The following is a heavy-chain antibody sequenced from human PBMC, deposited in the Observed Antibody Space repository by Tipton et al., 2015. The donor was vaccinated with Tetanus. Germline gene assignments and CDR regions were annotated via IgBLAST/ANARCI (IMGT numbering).Heavy chain of an antibody. CDR2: ISGYNGNT. J-gene: IGHJ4*02. CDR1: GYTFTSYA. Sequence: QSGAEVKKPGASVKVSCKASGYTFTSYAVTWVRQAPGQGLEWMGWISGYNGNTNFTQKFQGRLTMTRDTSTSTAYVELRSLRSDDTAVYFCARDQLDHWGQGTLVTVSS. CDR3: ARDQLDH. V-gene: IGHV1-18*01.